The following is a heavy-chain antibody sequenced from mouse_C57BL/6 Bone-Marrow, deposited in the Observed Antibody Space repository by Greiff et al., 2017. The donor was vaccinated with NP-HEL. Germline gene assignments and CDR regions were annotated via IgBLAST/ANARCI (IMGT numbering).Heavy chain of an antibody. CDR1: GFTFSDYG. J-gene: IGHJ3*01. V-gene: IGHV5-15*01. Sequence: EVMLVESGGGLVQPGGSLKLSCAASGFTFSDYGMAWVRQAPRKGPEWVAFISNLAYSIYYAGTVTGRFTISRENAKNTLYLEMSSLRSEDTAMYYCARHYGSSPLAYWGQGTLVTVSA. CDR2: ISNLAYSI. CDR3: ARHYGSSPLAY. D-gene: IGHD1-1*01.